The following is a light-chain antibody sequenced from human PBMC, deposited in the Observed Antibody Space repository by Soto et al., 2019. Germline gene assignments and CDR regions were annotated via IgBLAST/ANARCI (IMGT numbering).Light chain of an antibody. J-gene: IGKJ2*01. CDR2: NAS. Sequence: DIQMTQSPSTLSASVGDRVTIPCRASQSINKCLTWYQQRPGRAPRLLIHNASSLHSGVPSRLSGSGSGSDFTLTIRSLQPEDSATYYCQQSFSTPYTFGQGTKLAI. V-gene: IGKV1-39*01. CDR3: QQSFSTPYT. CDR1: QSINKC.